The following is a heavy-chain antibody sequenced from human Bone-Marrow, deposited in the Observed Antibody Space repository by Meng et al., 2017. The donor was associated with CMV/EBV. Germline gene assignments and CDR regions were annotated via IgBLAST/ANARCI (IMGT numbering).Heavy chain of an antibody. CDR2: ISSSSSTI. CDR1: GFTFSSYS. J-gene: IGHJ1*01. D-gene: IGHD5-12*01. V-gene: IGHV3-48*01. Sequence: GGSLRLSCAASGFTFSSYSMNWVHQAPGKGLEWVSYISSSSSTIYYADSVKGRFTISRDNSKNTLYLQMNSLRAEDTAVYYCAKDRYSGYDLAYWGQGTLVTVSS. CDR3: AKDRYSGYDLAY.